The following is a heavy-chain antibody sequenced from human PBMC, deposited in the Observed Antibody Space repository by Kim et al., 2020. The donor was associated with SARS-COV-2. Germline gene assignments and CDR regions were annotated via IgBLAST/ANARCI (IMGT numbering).Heavy chain of an antibody. D-gene: IGHD1-26*01. CDR1: GFTVNYNY. CDR3: ARDGGSFYFDY. CDR2: LRSDDST. J-gene: IGHJ4*02. Sequence: GGSLRLSCVASGFTVNYNYMNWVRQTPGKGLEWVSVLRSDDSTFYADSVKGRFTISRDNSKNTLYLEMNSLRVEDTAFYYCARDGGSFYFDYWGRGTLVTVYS. V-gene: IGHV3-53*01.